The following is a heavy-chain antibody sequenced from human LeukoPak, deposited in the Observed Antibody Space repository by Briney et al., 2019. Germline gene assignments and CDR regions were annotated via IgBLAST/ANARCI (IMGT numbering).Heavy chain of an antibody. J-gene: IGHJ4*01. Sequence: GGSLRLSCAASGFTFSSYSMNWVRQAPGKGLEWVSSISSSRSHIYYADSVKGRFTISRDNAKNSLYLQMNSLRAEDTAVYYCARSGDSSGYYYFDYWGKEPWSPSPQ. CDR2: ISSSRSHI. CDR1: GFTFSSYS. D-gene: IGHD3-22*01. CDR3: ARSGDSSGYYYFDY. V-gene: IGHV3-21*01.